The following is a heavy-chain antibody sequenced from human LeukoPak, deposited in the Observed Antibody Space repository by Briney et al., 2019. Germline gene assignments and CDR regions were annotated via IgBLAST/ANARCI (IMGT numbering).Heavy chain of an antibody. J-gene: IGHJ4*02. CDR3: ARYCTSVTCILRGFDS. D-gene: IGHD2-8*02. CDR2: IYHTGSA. V-gene: IGHV4-38-2*01. Sequence: SETLSLTCSVSGYSFTRGNYGGWFRRPPGRGREGFANIYHTGSAHYTPSLKSRFTISVDTPKNRFSLRLSSVTAADTAVYYCARYCTSVTCILRGFDSWGQGDLVTVSS. CDR1: GYSFTRGNY.